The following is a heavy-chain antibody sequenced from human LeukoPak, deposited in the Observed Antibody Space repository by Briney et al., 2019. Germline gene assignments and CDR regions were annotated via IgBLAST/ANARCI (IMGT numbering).Heavy chain of an antibody. D-gene: IGHD2-15*01. CDR1: GSTFSSYW. V-gene: IGHV3-30*03. Sequence: GGSLRLSCAASGSTFSSYWMHWVRQAPGKGLEWVAVISYDGSNKYYADSVKGRFTISRDNSKNTLYLQMNSLRAEDTAVYYCARVGCSGGSCNYYYYYMDVWGKGTTVTVSS. J-gene: IGHJ6*03. CDR3: ARVGCSGGSCNYYYYYMDV. CDR2: ISYDGSNK.